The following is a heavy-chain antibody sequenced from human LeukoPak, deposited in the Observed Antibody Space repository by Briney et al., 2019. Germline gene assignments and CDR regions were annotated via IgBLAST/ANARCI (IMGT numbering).Heavy chain of an antibody. V-gene: IGHV4-39*01. CDR2: IYYSGCT. D-gene: IGHD3-10*01. J-gene: IGHJ4*02. CDR1: GGSISSSSYY. Sequence: SETLSLTCTVSGGSISSSSYYWGWIRQPPGKGLAWIGSIYYSGCTSYNPSLKSRVTISVDTSKNQFSLKLSSVTAADTAVYYCARAPGPDYYGSGRPFDYWGQGTLVTVSS. CDR3: ARAPGPDYYGSGRPFDY.